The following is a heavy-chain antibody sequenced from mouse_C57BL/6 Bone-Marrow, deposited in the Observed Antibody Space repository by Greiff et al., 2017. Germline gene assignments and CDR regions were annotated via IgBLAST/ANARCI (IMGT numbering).Heavy chain of an antibody. CDR3: TTGYYGSSYSY. J-gene: IGHJ2*01. CDR2: IDPEYGDT. D-gene: IGHD1-1*01. V-gene: IGHV14-4*01. Sequence: VQLKQSGAELVRPGASVKLSCTASGFNIKDDYMHWVKQRPEQGLEWIGWIDPEYGDTEYASKFKGKATITADTSSNTAYLQLSSLTSEDTAVYYGTTGYYGSSYSYWGQGTTLTVSS. CDR1: GFNIKDDY.